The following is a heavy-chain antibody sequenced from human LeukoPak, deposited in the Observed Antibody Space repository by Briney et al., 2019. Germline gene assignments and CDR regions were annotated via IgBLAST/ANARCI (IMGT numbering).Heavy chain of an antibody. V-gene: IGHV1-69*05. CDR1: GGTFSSYA. D-gene: IGHD6-19*01. CDR2: IIPIFGTA. J-gene: IGHJ6*03. Sequence: ASVKVSCKASGGTFSSYAISWVRQAPGQGLEWMGGIIPIFGTANYAQKFQGRVTITTDESTSTAYMELSSLRSEDTAVYYCATGAGTGYYYYYMDVWGKGTTVTVPS. CDR3: ATGAGTGYYYYYMDV.